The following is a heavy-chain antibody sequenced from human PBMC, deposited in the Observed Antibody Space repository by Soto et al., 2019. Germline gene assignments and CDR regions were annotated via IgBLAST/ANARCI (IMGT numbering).Heavy chain of an antibody. V-gene: IGHV1-2*02. CDR1: GYTFTGYY. J-gene: IGHJ6*02. D-gene: IGHD6-19*01. CDR2: INPNSGGT. Sequence: ASVKVSCKASGYTFTGYYMHWVRQAPGQGLEWMGWINPNSGGTNYAQKFQGRVTMTRDTSISTAYMELSRLRSDDTAVYYCARDKSERWLARHVYGMDVWGQGTTVTVSS. CDR3: ARDKSERWLARHVYGMDV.